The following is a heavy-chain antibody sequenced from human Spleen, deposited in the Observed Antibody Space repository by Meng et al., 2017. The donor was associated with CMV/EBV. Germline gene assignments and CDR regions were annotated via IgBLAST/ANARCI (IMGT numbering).Heavy chain of an antibody. J-gene: IGHJ4*02. CDR1: GFTFSSYG. Sequence: GGSLRLSCAASGFTFSSYGMHWVRQAPGKGLEWVAVIWYDGSNKYYSDSVKGRFTISRDNAKNSLYLQMNSLRAEDTAVYYCAPIGGHEYRPFDYWGQGTLVTVSS. D-gene: IGHD6-6*01. CDR3: APIGGHEYRPFDY. CDR2: IWYDGSNK. V-gene: IGHV3-33*03.